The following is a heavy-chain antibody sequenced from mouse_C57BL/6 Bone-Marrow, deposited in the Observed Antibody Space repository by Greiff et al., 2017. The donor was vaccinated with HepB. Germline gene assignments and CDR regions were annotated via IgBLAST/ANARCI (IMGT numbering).Heavy chain of an antibody. Sequence: EVKLQESGPELVKPGASVKMSCKASGYTFTDYNMHWVKQSHGKSLEWIGYINPNNGGTSYNQKFKGKATLTVNKSSSTAYMELRSLTSEDSAVYYCARGDYYGSSSSYYFDYWGQGTTLTVSS. V-gene: IGHV1-22*01. CDR1: GYTFTDYN. CDR3: ARGDYYGSSSSYYFDY. D-gene: IGHD1-1*01. CDR2: INPNNGGT. J-gene: IGHJ2*01.